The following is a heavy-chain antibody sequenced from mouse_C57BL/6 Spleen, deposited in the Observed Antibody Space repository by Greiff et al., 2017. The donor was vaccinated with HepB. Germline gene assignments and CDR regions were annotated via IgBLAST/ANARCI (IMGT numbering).Heavy chain of an antibody. V-gene: IGHV5-4*01. CDR2: ISDGGSYT. CDR3: ARLYGSSYYAMDY. Sequence: EVQRVESGGGLMKPGGSLKLSCAASGFTFSSYAMSWVRQTPEKRLEWVATISDGGSYTYYPDNVKGRFTISRDNAKNNLYLQMSHLKSEDTAMYYCARLYGSSYYAMDYWGQGTSVTVSS. D-gene: IGHD1-1*01. CDR1: GFTFSSYA. J-gene: IGHJ4*01.